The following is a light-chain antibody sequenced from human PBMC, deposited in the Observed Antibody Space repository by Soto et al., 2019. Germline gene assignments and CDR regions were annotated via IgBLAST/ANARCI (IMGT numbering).Light chain of an antibody. CDR1: SSDVGAYNY. CDR3: SSYTSYNTLVL. V-gene: IGLV2-14*01. Sequence: QSALNQPASVSGSPGQSITISCTGTSSDVGAYNYVSWYQQHPGKAPKLMIYDVSNRPSGVSNRFSGSKSGNTASLTISGLQPEDEADYYCSSYTSYNTLVLFGGGTKLTVL. J-gene: IGLJ2*01. CDR2: DVS.